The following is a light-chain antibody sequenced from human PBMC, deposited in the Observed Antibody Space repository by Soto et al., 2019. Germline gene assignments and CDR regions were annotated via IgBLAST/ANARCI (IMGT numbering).Light chain of an antibody. CDR3: QPHNSWPLT. V-gene: IGKV1-9*01. Sequence: DIQLTQSPSFLSASVGDRVTITCRASRDTRKSLAWYQQKPGKAPTLLIYTISTLQSGVTPRFSGSGSGPEITLTISSLQPEDFDTFYCQPHNSWPLTFGGGPTVEIK. CDR2: TIS. J-gene: IGKJ4*01. CDR1: RDTRKS.